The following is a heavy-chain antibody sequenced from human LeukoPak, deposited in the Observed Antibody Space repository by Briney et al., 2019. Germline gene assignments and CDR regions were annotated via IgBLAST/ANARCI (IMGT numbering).Heavy chain of an antibody. CDR2: ISYDGTNQ. CDR1: GFPFSSHT. CDR3: AKFMTTVVTPIGLIDAFDI. D-gene: IGHD4-23*01. J-gene: IGHJ3*02. V-gene: IGHV3-30-3*02. Sequence: GGSLRLSCAASGFPFSSHTMHWVRQAPGKGLEWVALISYDGTNQDYTDSVKGRFTISRDNSKNTLYLQMNTLRPEVTAVYYCAKFMTTVVTPIGLIDAFDIWGQGTMVTVSS.